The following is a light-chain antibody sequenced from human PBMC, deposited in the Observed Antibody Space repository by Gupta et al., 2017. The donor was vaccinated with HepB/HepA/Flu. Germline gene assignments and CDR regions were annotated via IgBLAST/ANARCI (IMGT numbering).Light chain of an antibody. CDR2: AAS. CDR3: QQSHSTPLT. V-gene: IGKV1-39*01. Sequence: DIQMTQSPSSLSASVGDRVTITCRASQSVSSYLCWYQQKPGKAPELLIYAASSLQSGVPSRFSGSGSGTDFTLTINSLQPEDFATYYCQQSHSTPLTFGGGTKVEIK. CDR1: QSVSSY. J-gene: IGKJ4*01.